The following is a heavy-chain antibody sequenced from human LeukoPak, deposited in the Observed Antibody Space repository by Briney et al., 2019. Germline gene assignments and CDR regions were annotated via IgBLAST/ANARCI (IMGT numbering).Heavy chain of an antibody. CDR2: IYYSGSP. CDR3: ARLRSDYYDSSGYYYAAMAWYFDL. CDR1: GDSISRGDYY. D-gene: IGHD3-22*01. Sequence: PSQPLSLTCTVSGDSISRGDYYWSWIRQPPGKGLEWIGYIYYSGSPYYNPSLKSRVTISVDTSKNQFSLKLSSVTAADTAVYYCARLRSDYYDSSGYYYAAMAWYFDLWGRGTLVTVSS. J-gene: IGHJ2*01. V-gene: IGHV4-30-4*01.